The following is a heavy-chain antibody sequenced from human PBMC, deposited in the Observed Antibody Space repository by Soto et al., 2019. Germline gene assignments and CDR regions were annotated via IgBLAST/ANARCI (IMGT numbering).Heavy chain of an antibody. J-gene: IGHJ4*02. CDR1: GYTFTSYA. CDR2: INAGNGNT. CDR3: ARDLGVGAASDY. D-gene: IGHD1-26*01. Sequence: QVQLVQSGAEVKKPGASAKVSCKASGYTFTSYAMHWVRQAPGQRLEWMGWINAGNGNTKYSQKFQGRVTITRDTSASTAYMELSSLRSADTAVYYCARDLGVGAASDYWGQGTLVTVSS. V-gene: IGHV1-3*01.